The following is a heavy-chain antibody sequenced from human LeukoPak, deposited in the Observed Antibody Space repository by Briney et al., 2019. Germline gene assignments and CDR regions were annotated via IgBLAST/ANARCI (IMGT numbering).Heavy chain of an antibody. CDR1: GGSISSGGYY. Sequence: SETLSLTCTVSGGSISSGGYYWSWIRQHPGKGLEWIGYIYYSGSTYYNPSLKSRVTISVDTSKNQFSLKLSSVTAADTAVYYCARESEVYGMDVWGQGTTVTVSS. V-gene: IGHV4-31*03. CDR3: ARESEVYGMDV. CDR2: IYYSGST. J-gene: IGHJ6*02.